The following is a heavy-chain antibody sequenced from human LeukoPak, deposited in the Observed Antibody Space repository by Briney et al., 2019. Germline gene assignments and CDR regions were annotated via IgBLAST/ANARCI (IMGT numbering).Heavy chain of an antibody. CDR3: ARLKRGYSYGYSDY. V-gene: IGHV3-21*01. J-gene: IGHJ4*02. CDR1: GFTFSSYS. Sequence: PGGSLRLSCAASGFTFSSYSMNWVRQAPGKGLEWVSSISSSSSYIYYADSVKGRFTISRDNAKNSLYLQMNSLRAEDTAVYYCARLKRGYSYGYSDYWGQGTLVAVSS. CDR2: ISSSSSYI. D-gene: IGHD5-18*01.